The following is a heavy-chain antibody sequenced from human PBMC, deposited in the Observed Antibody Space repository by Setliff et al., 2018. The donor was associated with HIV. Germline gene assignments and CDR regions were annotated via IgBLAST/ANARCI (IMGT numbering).Heavy chain of an antibody. CDR3: ARGGGVLRYFDFPLFICGKRGCFDI. Sequence: SVKVSCKASGGTFSSYAISWVRQAPGQGLEWMGGIIPIFGTANYAQKFQGRVTITTDESTSTAYMELSSLRSEDTAVYYCARGGGVLRYFDFPLFICGKRGCFDIWGQVTMVTVSS. CDR2: IIPIFGTA. CDR1: GGTFSSYA. V-gene: IGHV1-69*05. D-gene: IGHD3-9*01. J-gene: IGHJ3*02.